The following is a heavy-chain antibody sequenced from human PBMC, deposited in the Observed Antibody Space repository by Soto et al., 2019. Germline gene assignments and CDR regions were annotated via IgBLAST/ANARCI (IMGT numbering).Heavy chain of an antibody. D-gene: IGHD3-22*01. J-gene: IGHJ4*02. CDR1: GGSVSSGSYY. CDR3: ARDSYEDGSGYYY. V-gene: IGHV4-61*01. Sequence: QVQLQESGPGLVKPSETLSLTCTVSGGSVSSGSYYWSWIRQPPGKGLEWIGYIYYSGSTNYNPSINSIVTISVDTSKIQFSLKLSSVTAADTAVYYCARDSYEDGSGYYYWGQGTLFTVSS. CDR2: IYYSGST.